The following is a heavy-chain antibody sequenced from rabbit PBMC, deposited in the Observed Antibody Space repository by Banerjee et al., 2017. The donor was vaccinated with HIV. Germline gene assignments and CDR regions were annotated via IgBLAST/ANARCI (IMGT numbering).Heavy chain of an antibody. Sequence: QEQLEESGGGLVKPEGSLTLTCKASGFDFSSNAMCWVRQAPGKGLEWIACIYAGSSGSTYYASWAKGRFTISKTSSTTVTLQMTSLTAADTDTYFCARDPDSYYPYFNLWGQGTLVTVS. CDR1: GFDFSSNA. D-gene: IGHD8-1*01. CDR3: ARDPDSYYPYFNL. V-gene: IGHV1S45*01. J-gene: IGHJ4*01. CDR2: IYAGSSGST.